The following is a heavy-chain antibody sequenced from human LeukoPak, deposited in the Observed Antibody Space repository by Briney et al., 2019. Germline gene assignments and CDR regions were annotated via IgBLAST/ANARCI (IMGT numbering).Heavy chain of an antibody. CDR1: GFTVSSNY. V-gene: IGHV3-66*01. D-gene: IGHD3-3*01. Sequence: GGSLRLSCAASGFTVSSNYMSWVRQAPGKGLEWVSVIYSGGSTYYADSVKGRFTISRDNSKNTLYLQMNSLRAEDTAVYYCARDSSDFWSGLYYGMDVWGQGTTVTVSS. J-gene: IGHJ6*02. CDR3: ARDSSDFWSGLYYGMDV. CDR2: IYSGGST.